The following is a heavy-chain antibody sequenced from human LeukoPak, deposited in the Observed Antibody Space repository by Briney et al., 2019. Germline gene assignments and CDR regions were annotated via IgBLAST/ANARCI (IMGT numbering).Heavy chain of an antibody. CDR2: ISAYNGDT. CDR1: GYTLSSHG. D-gene: IGHD3-16*01. J-gene: IGHJ4*02. CDR3: ARHRWGDTYFDY. Sequence: ASVKVSCKASGYTLSSHGISWVRQAPGQGLAWMGWISAYNGDTNYAQDLRGRVTMTTDTSTSAAYMELRSLSSDDTAVYYCARHRWGDTYFDYWGQGTLVTVSS. V-gene: IGHV1-18*01.